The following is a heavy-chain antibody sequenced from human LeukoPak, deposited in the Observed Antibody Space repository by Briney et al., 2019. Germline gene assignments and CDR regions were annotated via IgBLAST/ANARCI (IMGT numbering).Heavy chain of an antibody. Sequence: KSSETLSLTCTVSGGSISSYYWSWIRQPPGKGLEWIGYSYYSGSSDYNPSLESRVTISVDTSKNQFSLILSSVTAADTAVYYCARGGNRFDPWGQGTLVTVSS. CDR1: GGSISSYY. CDR3: ARGGNRFDP. V-gene: IGHV4-59*01. D-gene: IGHD1-26*01. CDR2: SYYSGSS. J-gene: IGHJ5*02.